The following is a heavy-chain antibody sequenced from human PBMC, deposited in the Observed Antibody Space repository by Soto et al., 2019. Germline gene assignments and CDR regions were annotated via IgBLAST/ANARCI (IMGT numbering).Heavy chain of an antibody. CDR1: GYTFTSYA. CDR3: ARGVSYYDFWSGYGLMDV. Sequence: ASVKVSCKASGYTFTSYAMHWVRQAPGQRLEWMGWINAGNGNTKYSQKFQGRVTITRDTSASTAYMELSSLRSEDTAVYYCARGVSYYDFWSGYGLMDVWGQGTTVTVSS. D-gene: IGHD3-3*01. J-gene: IGHJ6*02. CDR2: INAGNGNT. V-gene: IGHV1-3*01.